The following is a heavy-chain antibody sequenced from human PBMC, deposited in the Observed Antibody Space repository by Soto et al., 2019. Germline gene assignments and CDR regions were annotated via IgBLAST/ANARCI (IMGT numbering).Heavy chain of an antibody. Sequence: KASETLSLTCAVYGGSFSGYYWSWIRQPPGKGLEWIGEINHSGSTNYNPSLKSRVTISVDTSKNQFSLKLRSVTAADTAVYHCARGGFSKILDYWGQGTLVTVSS. J-gene: IGHJ4*02. D-gene: IGHD2-2*01. CDR1: GGSFSGYY. CDR2: INHSGST. CDR3: ARGGFSKILDY. V-gene: IGHV4-34*01.